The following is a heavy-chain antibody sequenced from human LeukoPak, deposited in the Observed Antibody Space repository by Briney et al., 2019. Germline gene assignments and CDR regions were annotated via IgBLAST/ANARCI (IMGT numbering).Heavy chain of an antibody. Sequence: SETLSLTCAVYGGSFSGYYWSWIRQPPGKGLEWIGEINHSGSTNYNPSLKSRVTISVDTSKNQFSLKLSSVTAADTAVYYCARGGRRDGYNFNYWGQGTLVTVSS. J-gene: IGHJ4*02. CDR2: INHSGST. D-gene: IGHD5-24*01. CDR3: ARGGRRDGYNFNY. CDR1: GGSFSGYY. V-gene: IGHV4-34*01.